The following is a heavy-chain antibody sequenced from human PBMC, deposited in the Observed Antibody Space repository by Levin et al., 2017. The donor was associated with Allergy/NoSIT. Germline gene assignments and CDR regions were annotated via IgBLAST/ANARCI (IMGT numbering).Heavy chain of an antibody. J-gene: IGHJ5*02. CDR3: TRPLSTGEGGRGWLEA. D-gene: IGHD2/OR15-2a*01. CDR1: GCSITSSLHY. Sequence: SETLSLTCTVSGCSITSSLHYWGWIRQPPGKGLEFIGSLFYDGSPYYNPSLRSRVTMSVDTSKNHFSLNLNSCTAADTAVYYCTRPLSTGEGGRGWLEAWGQGALVTFSS. V-gene: IGHV4-39*01. CDR2: LFYDGSP.